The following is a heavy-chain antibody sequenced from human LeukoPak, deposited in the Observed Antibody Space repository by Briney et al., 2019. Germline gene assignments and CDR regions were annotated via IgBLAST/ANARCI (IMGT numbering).Heavy chain of an antibody. CDR1: GGSFSGYY. CDR2: INHSGST. CDR3: ARSSRYDFWSGYRTPLDY. D-gene: IGHD3-3*01. J-gene: IGHJ4*02. V-gene: IGHV4-34*01. Sequence: SETLSLTCAVYGGSFSGYYWSWIRQPPGKGLEWIGEINHSGSTNYNPSLKSRVTISVDTSKNQFSLKLSSVTAADTAVYYCARSSRYDFWSGYRTPLDYWGQGTLVTVSS.